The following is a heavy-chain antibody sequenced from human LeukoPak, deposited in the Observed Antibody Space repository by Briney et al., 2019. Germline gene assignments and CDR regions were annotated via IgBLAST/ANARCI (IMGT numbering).Heavy chain of an antibody. CDR2: VSSSSSYI. CDR3: ARDGTWQYRANWFDP. Sequence: GGSLRLSCAASGFSFSTYTMNWVRQAPGKGLEWVSSVSSSSSYIYFADSVKGRFIISRDNAKNSLYLQMNNLRAEDTAVYYCARDGTWQYRANWFDPWGQGTLVTVSS. D-gene: IGHD1-14*01. J-gene: IGHJ5*02. V-gene: IGHV3-21*01. CDR1: GFSFSTYT.